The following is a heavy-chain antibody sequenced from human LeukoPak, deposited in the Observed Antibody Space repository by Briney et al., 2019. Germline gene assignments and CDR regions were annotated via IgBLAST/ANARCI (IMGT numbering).Heavy chain of an antibody. Sequence: GGSLRLSCAASGFTFSSYGMHWVRQAPGKGLEWVAVISYDGSNKYYADSVKGRFTISRDNSKNTLYPQMNSLRAEDTAVYYCARDKYGSGSPSFDPWGQGTLVTVSS. CDR2: ISYDGSNK. D-gene: IGHD3-10*01. V-gene: IGHV3-30*03. CDR3: ARDKYGSGSPSFDP. J-gene: IGHJ5*02. CDR1: GFTFSSYG.